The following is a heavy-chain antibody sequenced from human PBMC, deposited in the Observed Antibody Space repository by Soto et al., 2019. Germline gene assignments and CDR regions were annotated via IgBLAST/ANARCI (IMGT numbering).Heavy chain of an antibody. D-gene: IGHD3-22*01. J-gene: IGHJ4*02. CDR3: AKVRVGGGYLSYFDY. V-gene: IGHV3-43D*03. Sequence: GGSLRLSCAASGFTFDDYAMHWVRQALGKGLEWVSLISWDGGSTYYADSVKGRFTISRDKSKNSLYLQMNSLRAEDTALYYSAKVRVGGGYLSYFDYWGQGTLVTVSS. CDR1: GFTFDDYA. CDR2: ISWDGGST.